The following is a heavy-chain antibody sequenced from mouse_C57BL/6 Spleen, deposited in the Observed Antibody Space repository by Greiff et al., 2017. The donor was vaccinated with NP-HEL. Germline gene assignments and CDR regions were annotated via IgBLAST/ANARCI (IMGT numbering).Heavy chain of an antibody. CDR3: ARGGAVVAYYAMDY. D-gene: IGHD1-1*01. J-gene: IGHJ4*01. CDR1: GYTFTSYW. Sequence: VQLQQPGAELVKPGASVKLSCKASGYTFTSYWLHWVKQRPGRGLEWIGRIDPNSGGTKYNEKFKSKATLTVDKPSSTANMQLSSLTSEDSAVYYCARGGAVVAYYAMDYWGQGTSVTVSS. CDR2: IDPNSGGT. V-gene: IGHV1-72*01.